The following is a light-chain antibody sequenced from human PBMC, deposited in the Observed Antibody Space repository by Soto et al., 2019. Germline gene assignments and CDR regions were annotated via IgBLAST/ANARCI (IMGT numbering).Light chain of an antibody. CDR3: QQYNNFYT. Sequence: EIVMTQSPATLSVSPGERATLSCRAGQSVSSNLDWYQQKPGQAPRLLIYGASTRATGIPARFSGSGSGTEFTLTISSLQSEDFAVYYCQQYNNFYTCGQGTKLETK. CDR2: GAS. V-gene: IGKV3-15*01. CDR1: QSVSSN. J-gene: IGKJ2*01.